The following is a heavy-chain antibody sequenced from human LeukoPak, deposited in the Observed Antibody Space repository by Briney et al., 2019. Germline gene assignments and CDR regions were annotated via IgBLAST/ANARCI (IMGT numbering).Heavy chain of an antibody. Sequence: PGGSLRLSCAASGFTFRNYEMNWVRQAPGRGLEWVSYISSSGLTMYYADSVKGRFTISRDNAKNSLYLQMNSLRAEDTAVYYCARRTTGDDYWGQGTLVSVFS. V-gene: IGHV3-48*03. CDR2: ISSSGLTM. D-gene: IGHD4-17*01. CDR1: GFTFRNYE. J-gene: IGHJ4*02. CDR3: ARRTTGDDY.